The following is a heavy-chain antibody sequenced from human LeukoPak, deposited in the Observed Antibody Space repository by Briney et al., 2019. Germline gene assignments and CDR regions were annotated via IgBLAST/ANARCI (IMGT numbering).Heavy chain of an antibody. V-gene: IGHV3-7*01. CDR3: VAGSGWLPDY. Sequence: GGSLRLSCAASGFTFSDYWMNWVRQAPGKGLEWVANIKKDGSEKYYVDSVKGRFTIFRDNAKNSLYLQMNSLRAEDTAVYSCVAGSGWLPDYWGQGTLVTVSS. CDR2: IKKDGSEK. J-gene: IGHJ4*02. D-gene: IGHD6-19*01. CDR1: GFTFSDYW.